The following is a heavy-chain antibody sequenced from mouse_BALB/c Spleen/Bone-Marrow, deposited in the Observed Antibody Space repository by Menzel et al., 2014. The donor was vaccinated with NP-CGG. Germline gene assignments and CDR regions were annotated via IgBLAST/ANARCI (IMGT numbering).Heavy chain of an antibody. D-gene: IGHD4-1*01. V-gene: IGHV1-9*01. CDR3: ARKEGFWGTFAY. Sequence: LQESGAELMKPGASVKISCKTTGYTFSSYWIEWVKQRPGHGLEWIGEILPGSGSSKYNEKFKGKATFTADTSSNTAYIQLSSLTSEDSAVYYCARKEGFWGTFAYWGQGTLVTVSA. CDR2: ILPGSGSS. CDR1: GYTFSSYW. J-gene: IGHJ3*01.